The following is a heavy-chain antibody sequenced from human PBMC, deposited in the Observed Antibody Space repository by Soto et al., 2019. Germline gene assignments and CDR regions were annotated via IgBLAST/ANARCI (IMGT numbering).Heavy chain of an antibody. CDR2: IYYSGST. CDR1: GGSISSGDYY. CDR3: ARDNENDRRSMYGMDV. D-gene: IGHD3-9*01. J-gene: IGHJ6*02. V-gene: IGHV4-30-4*01. Sequence: PSETLSLTCTVSGGSISSGDYYWSWIRQPPGKGLEWIGYIYYSGSTYYNPSLKSRVTISVDTSMNQFSLKLSSVTAADTAVYYCARDNENDRRSMYGMDVWGQGTTVTVSS.